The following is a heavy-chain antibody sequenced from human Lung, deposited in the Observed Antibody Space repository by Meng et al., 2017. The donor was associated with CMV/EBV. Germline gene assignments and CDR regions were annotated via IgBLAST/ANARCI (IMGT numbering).Heavy chain of an antibody. Sequence: ASVXVSCKASGYTFTSYRISWVRQAPGQGLEWMGWISAYNGNTNYAQKLQGRVTMTTDTSTSTAYIELRSLRSDDTAVYYCARDDWGGTAPPDYLGQGPLVTVSS. V-gene: IGHV1-18*01. CDR2: ISAYNGNT. J-gene: IGHJ4*02. CDR3: ARDDWGGTAPPDY. CDR1: GYTFTSYR. D-gene: IGHD2-21*01.